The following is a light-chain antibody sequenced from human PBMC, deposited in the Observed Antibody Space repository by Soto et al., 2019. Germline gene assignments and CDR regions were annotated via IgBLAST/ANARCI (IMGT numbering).Light chain of an antibody. CDR3: SSYAGSNNPAV. CDR2: EVS. J-gene: IGLJ7*01. V-gene: IGLV2-8*01. Sequence: QSALTQPPSASGSPGQSVTISCTGTGSDVGGYNYVSWYQQHPGKAPKLMIYEVSKRPSGVPDRFSGSKSGNTASLTVSGLQAEDEADYYCSSYAGSNNPAVFGGGTQLTVL. CDR1: GSDVGGYNY.